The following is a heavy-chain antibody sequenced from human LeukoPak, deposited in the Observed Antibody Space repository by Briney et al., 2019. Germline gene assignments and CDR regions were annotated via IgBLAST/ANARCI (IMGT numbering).Heavy chain of an antibody. V-gene: IGHV4-38-2*02. CDR3: ARGRGSYLKLVYYFDY. Sequence: SETLSLTCTVSGYSISSGYYWGWIRQPPGKGLEWIGSIYHSGSTYYNPSLKSRVTISVDTSNNQFSLKLSSVTAADTAVYYCARGRGSYLKLVYYFDYWGQGTLVTVSS. D-gene: IGHD1-26*01. CDR2: IYHSGST. J-gene: IGHJ4*02. CDR1: GYSISSGYY.